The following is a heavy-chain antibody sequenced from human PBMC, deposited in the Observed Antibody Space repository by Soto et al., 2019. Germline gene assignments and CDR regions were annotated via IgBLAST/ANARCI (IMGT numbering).Heavy chain of an antibody. V-gene: IGHV4-59*01. CDR1: GGPISSYY. J-gene: IGHJ5*02. Sequence: LETLSLTCTVSGGPISSYYWSWIRQPPGKGLEWIGYIYYSGSTNYNPSLKSRVTISVDTSKNQFSLKLSSVTAADTAVYYCARLWNYRRASWFGPWGQGTLVTVSS. CDR3: ARLWNYRRASWFGP. D-gene: IGHD1-7*01. CDR2: IYYSGST.